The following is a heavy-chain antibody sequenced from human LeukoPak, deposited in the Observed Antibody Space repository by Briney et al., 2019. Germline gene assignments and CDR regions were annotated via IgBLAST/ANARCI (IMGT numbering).Heavy chain of an antibody. Sequence: SQSLSLTCTVSGDSLSSGGYYWSWIRQRPGKGLEWIGNIHFRVSTFSNPSLKTRFTIPVDTSKSQFSLEMSSVTPADTAVYSCARDGYYYDVLTGSGVDAFDLWGQGTMVTVSS. V-gene: IGHV4-31*03. CDR1: GDSLSSGGYY. CDR3: ARDGYYYDVLTGSGVDAFDL. J-gene: IGHJ3*01. CDR2: IHFRVST. D-gene: IGHD3-9*01.